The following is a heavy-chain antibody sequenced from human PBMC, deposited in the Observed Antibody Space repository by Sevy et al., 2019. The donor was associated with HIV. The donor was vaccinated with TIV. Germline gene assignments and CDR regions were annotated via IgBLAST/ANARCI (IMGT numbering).Heavy chain of an antibody. CDR1: GYTFTGYY. J-gene: IGHJ4*02. CDR2: INPNSGGT. CDR3: ARDVAPLGYCSSTSCYRVEWANY. V-gene: IGHV1-2*02. Sequence: ASVKVSCKASGYTFTGYYMHWVRQAPGQGLEWMGWINPNSGGTNYAQKFQGRVTMTRDTSISTAYMELSRLRSDDTAVYYCARDVAPLGYCSSTSCYRVEWANYWGQGTLVTVSS. D-gene: IGHD2-2*02.